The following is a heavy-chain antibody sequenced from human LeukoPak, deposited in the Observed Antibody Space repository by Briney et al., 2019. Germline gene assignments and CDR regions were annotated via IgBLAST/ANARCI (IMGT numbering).Heavy chain of an antibody. J-gene: IGHJ6*03. Sequence: GGSLRLSCAASGFTFSSYWMHWVRQAPGKELVWVSRLNTDGSSTNYADSVKGRFTISRDNAKNSLYLQMNSLRAEDTAVYYCARDGGITLVRGVIMGDYYYYYMDVWGRGTTVTVSS. V-gene: IGHV3-74*01. CDR3: ARDGGITLVRGVIMGDYYYYYMDV. D-gene: IGHD3-10*01. CDR1: GFTFSSYW. CDR2: LNTDGSST.